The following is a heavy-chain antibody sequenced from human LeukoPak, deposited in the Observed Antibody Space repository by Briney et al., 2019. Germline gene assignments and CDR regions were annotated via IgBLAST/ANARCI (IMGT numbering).Heavy chain of an antibody. CDR1: GGSISSGDYY. J-gene: IGHJ4*02. Sequence: SETLSLTCTVSGGSISSGDYYWSWIRQPPGKGLKWIGEINHSGSTNYNPSLKSRVTISVDTSKNQFSLKLSSVTAADTAMYYCARSYCGGDCYHFDYWGQGTLVTVSS. D-gene: IGHD2-21*02. V-gene: IGHV4-39*07. CDR2: INHSGST. CDR3: ARSYCGGDCYHFDY.